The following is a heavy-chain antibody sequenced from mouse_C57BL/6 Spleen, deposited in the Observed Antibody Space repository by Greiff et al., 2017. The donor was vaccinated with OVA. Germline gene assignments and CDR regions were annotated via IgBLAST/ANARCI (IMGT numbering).Heavy chain of an antibody. J-gene: IGHJ2*01. V-gene: IGHV14-4*01. Sequence: EVQLQQSGAELVRPGASVKLSCTASGFNIKDDYMHWVKQRPEQGLEWIGWIDPENGDTEYASKFQGKATITADTSSNTAYLQLSSLTSEDTAVYYCTSDYGRFYWGQGTTLTVSS. CDR1: GFNIKDDY. D-gene: IGHD1-1*01. CDR2: IDPENGDT. CDR3: TSDYGRFY.